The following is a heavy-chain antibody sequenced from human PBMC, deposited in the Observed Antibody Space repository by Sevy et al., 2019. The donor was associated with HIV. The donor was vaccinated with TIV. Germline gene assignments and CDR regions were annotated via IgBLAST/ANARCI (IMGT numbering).Heavy chain of an antibody. CDR1: GYSFISYG. D-gene: IGHD6-19*01. Sequence: ASVKVSCKASGYSFISYGISWVRQAPGQGLEWMGWISAYNGNTHYAQKFQGRVTMTTDTSTSRAYMELRNLRSDDTAVYFCARDTHSSGWYKGFFDYWGQGTLVTVSS. CDR2: ISAYNGNT. J-gene: IGHJ4*02. V-gene: IGHV1-18*01. CDR3: ARDTHSSGWYKGFFDY.